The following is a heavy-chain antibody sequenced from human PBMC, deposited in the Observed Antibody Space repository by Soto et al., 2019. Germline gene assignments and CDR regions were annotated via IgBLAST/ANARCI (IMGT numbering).Heavy chain of an antibody. Sequence: GGSLRLSCAASGFTFSTYWMNWVRQAPGKGLEWVANIKQDGSEKYYVDSVKGRFATSRDNAKDSLFLQMNNLRAEDTAVYYCVRDWSTFWGMDVWGQGTTVTVSS. V-gene: IGHV3-7*01. CDR1: GFTFSTYW. J-gene: IGHJ6*02. CDR3: VRDWSTFWGMDV. CDR2: IKQDGSEK.